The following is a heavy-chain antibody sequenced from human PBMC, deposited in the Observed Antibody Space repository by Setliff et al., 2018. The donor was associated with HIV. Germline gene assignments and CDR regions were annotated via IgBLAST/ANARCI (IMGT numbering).Heavy chain of an antibody. Sequence: SVKVSCKASGGSFTSYTFSWVRQAPGQGLEWMGRIIPIVTIAHYAEQFVGRVTITADKSTSTTYMEVSSLRSEDTAVYYCARERPGDHYESTGYQLADWFDPWGQGTLVTV. V-gene: IGHV1-69*04. CDR3: ARERPGDHYESTGYQLADWFDP. J-gene: IGHJ5*02. CDR1: GGSFTSYT. CDR2: IIPIVTIA. D-gene: IGHD3-22*01.